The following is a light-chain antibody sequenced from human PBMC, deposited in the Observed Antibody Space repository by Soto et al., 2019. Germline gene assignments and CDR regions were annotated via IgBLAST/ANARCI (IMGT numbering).Light chain of an antibody. Sequence: AILMTHSPSSFSASTGDRVTITCRASQGISSYLAWYQQKPGKAPKLLIYAASTLQSGVPSRFSGSGSGTDFTLTISCLQSEDFATYYCQQYYSYPWTFGQGTKVDIK. CDR2: AAS. V-gene: IGKV1-8*01. CDR1: QGISSY. CDR3: QQYYSYPWT. J-gene: IGKJ1*01.